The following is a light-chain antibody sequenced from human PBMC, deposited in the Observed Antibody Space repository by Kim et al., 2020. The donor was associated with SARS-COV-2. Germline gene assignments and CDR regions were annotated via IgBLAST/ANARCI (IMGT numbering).Light chain of an antibody. J-gene: IGLJ1*01. CDR2: RDN. CDR1: KLGNKY. CDR3: QAWDSSIYV. Sequence: VSPGQTASITCSGDKLGNKYASWYQQKPCQSPVVVIFRDNRRPSGIPERFSGSNSGNTATLTNSGTQAMDEADYYCQAWDSSIYVFGTGTKVTVL. V-gene: IGLV3-1*01.